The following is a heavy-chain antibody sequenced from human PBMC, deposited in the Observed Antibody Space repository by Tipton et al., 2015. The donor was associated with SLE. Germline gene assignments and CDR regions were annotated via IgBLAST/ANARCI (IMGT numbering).Heavy chain of an antibody. J-gene: IGHJ4*02. Sequence: TLSLTCTVSGGSISSGSYYWSWIRQPAGKGMGWIGYIYTSGSTNYNPSLNSRVTISVDTSKNQFSLKLSSVTAADTAVYYCARSLWFGELSGAPLPDYWGQRTLAT. CDR1: GGSISSGSYY. CDR3: ARSLWFGELSGAPLPDY. V-gene: IGHV4-61*09. CDR2: IYTSGST. D-gene: IGHD3-10*01.